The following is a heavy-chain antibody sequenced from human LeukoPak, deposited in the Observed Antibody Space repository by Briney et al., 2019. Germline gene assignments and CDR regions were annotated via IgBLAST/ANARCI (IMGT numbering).Heavy chain of an antibody. CDR2: IYYSGST. J-gene: IGHJ5*02. Sequence: SETLSLTCTVSGGSISSYYWSWIRQPPGKGLEWIGYIYYSGSTNYNPSLKSRVTISVDTSKNQFSLKLSSVTAADTAVYYCARRRAGRDWFDPWGQGTLVTVSS. D-gene: IGHD6-19*01. V-gene: IGHV4-59*01. CDR1: GGSISSYY. CDR3: ARRRAGRDWFDP.